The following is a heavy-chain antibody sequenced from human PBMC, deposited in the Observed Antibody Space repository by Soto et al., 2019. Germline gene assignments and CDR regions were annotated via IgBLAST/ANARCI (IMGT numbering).Heavy chain of an antibody. D-gene: IGHD6-19*01. V-gene: IGHV3-30*03. CDR2: VSHDGRNT. J-gene: IGHJ4*02. CDR1: GFTFSDYA. CDR3: AAGGRQCLVSSDVDH. Sequence: VQLVESGGGVVQPGRSLRLSCAASGFTFSDYAMHWVRQAPGKGLEWVAVVSHDGRNTHYADSVKGRFTISRDSSKNTVSLEMTSLRAEDTGVYCCAAGGRQCLVSSDVDHWGQGALVTVCS.